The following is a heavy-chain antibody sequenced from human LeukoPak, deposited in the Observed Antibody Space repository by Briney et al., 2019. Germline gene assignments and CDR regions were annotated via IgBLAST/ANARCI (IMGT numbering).Heavy chain of an antibody. CDR3: ARDYYYGSGNLLQ. Sequence: GGSLRLSCAASGFNVSNNYMNWVRQAPGKGLEWVSIIYSGGSTYYADSVKGRFTISRDNSKNTLYLQMNSLRAEDTAVYYCARDYYYGSGNLLQWGQGTLVTVSS. CDR2: IYSGGST. J-gene: IGHJ4*02. D-gene: IGHD3-10*01. V-gene: IGHV3-53*01. CDR1: GFNVSNNY.